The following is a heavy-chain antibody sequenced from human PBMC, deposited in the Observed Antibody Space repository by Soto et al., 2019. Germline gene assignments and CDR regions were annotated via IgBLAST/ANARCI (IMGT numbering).Heavy chain of an antibody. J-gene: IGHJ4*02. Sequence: EVQLVESGGGLVQSGRSLRLSCAASGFTFDDYAMHWVRQAPGKGLEWVSSISWNSGSIAYADSVKGRFTISRDNAKNSLFLQMSSLRPEDTALYYCAKALDYDSSGYYYFDYWGQGTLVTASS. CDR1: GFTFDDYA. D-gene: IGHD3-22*01. CDR2: ISWNSGSI. CDR3: AKALDYDSSGYYYFDY. V-gene: IGHV3-9*01.